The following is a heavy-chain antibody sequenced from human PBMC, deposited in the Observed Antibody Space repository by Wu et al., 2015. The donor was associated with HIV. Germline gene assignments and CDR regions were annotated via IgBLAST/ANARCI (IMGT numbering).Heavy chain of an antibody. CDR2: IIPIFGTA. J-gene: IGHJ3*02. CDR1: GGTFSSYA. V-gene: IGHV1-69*01. CDR3: ASCPVGGELNAFDI. D-gene: IGHD3-10*01. Sequence: QVQLVQSGAEVKKPGSSVKVSCKASGGTFSSYAISWVRQAPGQGLEWMGGIIPIFGTANYAQKFQGRVTITTDESTSTAYMELSSLRSEDTAVYYCASCPVGGELNAFDIWAKGQWSPSLQ.